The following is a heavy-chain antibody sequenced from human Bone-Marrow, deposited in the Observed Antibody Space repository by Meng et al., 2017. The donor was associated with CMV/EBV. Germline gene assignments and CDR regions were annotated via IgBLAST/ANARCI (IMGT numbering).Heavy chain of an antibody. CDR2: IYYSGST. J-gene: IGHJ6*02. CDR3: ARGFGVVPYYYYGMDV. V-gene: IGHV4-39*07. Sequence: SETLSLTCTVSGGSISSSSYYWGWIRQPPGKGLEWIGSIYYSGSTYYNPSLKSRVTISVDTSKNQFSLKLSSVTAADTAVYYCARGFGVVPYYYYGMDVWGQGTTVTVSS. D-gene: IGHD3-3*01. CDR1: GGSISSSSYY.